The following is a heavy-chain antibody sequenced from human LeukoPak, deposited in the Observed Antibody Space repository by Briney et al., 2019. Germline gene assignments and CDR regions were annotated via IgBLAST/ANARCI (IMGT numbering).Heavy chain of an antibody. V-gene: IGHV4-59*11. Sequence: SETLSLTCTVSGGSFTGPYWSWIRQTPGKGLEWSGYIYHNGDTRYNPSLKCRLTMSVDTSKNQFSLNLTSVTPADTAVYYCARDGYGPTDYWGKGSLVTVSS. CDR2: IYHNGDT. CDR1: GGSFTGPY. D-gene: IGHD3-10*01. J-gene: IGHJ4*02. CDR3: ARDGYGPTDY.